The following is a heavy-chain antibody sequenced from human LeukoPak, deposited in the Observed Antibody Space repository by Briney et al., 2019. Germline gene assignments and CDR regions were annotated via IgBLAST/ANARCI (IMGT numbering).Heavy chain of an antibody. D-gene: IGHD3-9*01. CDR1: GYTSTTYG. V-gene: IGHV1-18*01. CDR3: ARALAQGGSFDLYYFDS. J-gene: IGHJ4*02. CDR2: TYNTYT. Sequence: ASVTVSCKTSGYTSTTYGLSWVRQAPGQGLEWMGWTYNTYTHYAETLRDRLTMTTDTSTSTSYMELRSLRSDDTAVYYCARALAQGGSFDLYYFDSWGQGSLVTVSS.